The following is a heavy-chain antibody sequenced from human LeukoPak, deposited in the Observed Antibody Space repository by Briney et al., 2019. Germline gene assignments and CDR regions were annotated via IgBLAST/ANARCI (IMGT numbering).Heavy chain of an antibody. V-gene: IGHV1-18*01. CDR1: GYTFTAYY. J-gene: IGHJ5*02. CDR3: ARGDDYGRTNWFDP. CDR2: ISAYNGNT. D-gene: IGHD4-17*01. Sequence: ASVKVSCKASGYTFTAYYLHWVRQAPGQGLEWMGWISAYNGNTNYAQKLQGRVTMTTDTSTSTAYMELRSLRSDDTAVYYCARGDDYGRTNWFDPWGQGTLVTVSS.